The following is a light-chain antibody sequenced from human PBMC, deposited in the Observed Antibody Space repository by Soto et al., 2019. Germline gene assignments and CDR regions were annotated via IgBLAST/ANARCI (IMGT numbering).Light chain of an antibody. CDR2: AAS. J-gene: IGKJ4*01. V-gene: IGKV1-12*01. CDR1: QSIYKW. CDR3: QQADSFPLS. Sequence: DIPMTQSPSSVSASIGDRVTISCRASQSIYKWLVWYQQKPGKAPKLLIYAASSLPSGVPSRFSGSGYGTDFTLTISSLQPEDFATYYCQQADSFPLSCGGGTKVEI.